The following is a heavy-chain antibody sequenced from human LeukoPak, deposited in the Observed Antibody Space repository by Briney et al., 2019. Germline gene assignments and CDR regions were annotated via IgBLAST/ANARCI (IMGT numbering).Heavy chain of an antibody. V-gene: IGHV3-74*01. Sequence: WGALRLSCAASGFTFSSYWMHWVRQAPGKGLVWVSRINPDGSSTSYADSVKGRFTISRDNAKNTLYLQMNSLSAEDTAMYYCATQDILDYWGQGTLVTVSS. J-gene: IGHJ4*02. CDR1: GFTFSSYW. CDR2: INPDGSST. CDR3: ATQDILDY. D-gene: IGHD2-15*01.